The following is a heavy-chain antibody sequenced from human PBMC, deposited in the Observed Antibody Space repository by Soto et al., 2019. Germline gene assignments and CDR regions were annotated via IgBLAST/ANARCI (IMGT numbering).Heavy chain of an antibody. D-gene: IGHD5-12*01. CDR3: ARGGPGYRICYFDY. V-gene: IGHV3-48*03. CDR1: GFTFSSYE. J-gene: IGHJ4*02. Sequence: GGSLRLSCAASGFTFSSYEMNWVRQAPGKGLEWVSYISSSGSTIYYADSVKGRFTISRDNAKNSLYLQMNSLRAEDTAVYYCARGGPGYRICYFDYWGQGTKVTVSS. CDR2: ISSSGSTI.